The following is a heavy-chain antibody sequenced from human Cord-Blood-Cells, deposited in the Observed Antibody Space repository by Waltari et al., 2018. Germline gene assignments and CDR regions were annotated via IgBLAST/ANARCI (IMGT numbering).Heavy chain of an antibody. CDR2: IYYSGST. CDR3: ARRRVGRALDY. Sequence: RLQLQESGPGLVKPSETLSLTCTVSGGSISSSSYYWGWIRQPPGKGLGWIGRIYYSGSTSYNPSRESRVTISVDTSKNQFSLKLSSVTAADTAVYYCARRRVGRALDYWGQGTLVTVSS. V-gene: IGHV4-39*06. D-gene: IGHD3-10*01. J-gene: IGHJ4*02. CDR1: GGSISSSSYY.